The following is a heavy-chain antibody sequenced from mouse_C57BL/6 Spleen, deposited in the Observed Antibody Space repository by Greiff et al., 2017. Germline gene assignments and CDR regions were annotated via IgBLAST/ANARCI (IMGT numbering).Heavy chain of an antibody. CDR1: GYTFTDYY. D-gene: IGHD1-1*01. J-gene: IGHJ2*01. CDR2: INPYNGGT. Sequence: EVQLQQSGPVLVKPGASVKMSCKASGYTFTDYYMNWVKQSHGKSLEWIGVINPYNGGTSYNQKFKGKATLTVDKSSSTAYMELTSLTSEDSAVYYCARDTTEDFDYWGQGTTLTVSS. V-gene: IGHV1-19*01. CDR3: ARDTTEDFDY.